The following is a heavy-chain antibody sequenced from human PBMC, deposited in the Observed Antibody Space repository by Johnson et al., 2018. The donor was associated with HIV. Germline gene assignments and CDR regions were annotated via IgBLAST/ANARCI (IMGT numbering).Heavy chain of an antibody. V-gene: IGHV3-30*02. D-gene: IGHD3-22*01. CDR2: IKQDGSNK. J-gene: IGHJ3*02. CDR3: AKLPYYYDSSGPLRGAFDI. Sequence: WVANIKQDGSNKYYADSVKGRFTISRDNSKNTLYLQMNSLRAEDTAVYYCAKLPYYYDSSGPLRGAFDIWGQGTLVTVSS.